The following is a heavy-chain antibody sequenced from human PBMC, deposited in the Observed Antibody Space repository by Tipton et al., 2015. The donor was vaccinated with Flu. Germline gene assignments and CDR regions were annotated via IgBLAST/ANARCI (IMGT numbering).Heavy chain of an antibody. D-gene: IGHD6-19*01. J-gene: IGHJ4*02. V-gene: IGHV4-38-2*02. CDR1: GFTFGDYA. Sequence: LRLSCTASGFTFGDYAMSWIRQPPGKGLEWIGSIFHTGTTSYNPSLKSRVSLSVDTSKNQFSLKLTSMTAADTAVHYCARDRWEYSSGFDSWGQGTLVTVSP. CDR3: ARDRWEYSSGFDS. CDR2: IFHTGTT.